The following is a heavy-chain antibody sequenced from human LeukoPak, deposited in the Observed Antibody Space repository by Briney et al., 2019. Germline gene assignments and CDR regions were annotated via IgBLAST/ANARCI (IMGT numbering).Heavy chain of an antibody. D-gene: IGHD2-2*01. CDR3: AKKGGIVVVPAALIDY. CDR2: ISGSGGST. V-gene: IGHV3-23*01. J-gene: IGHJ4*02. CDR1: GFTFGSYA. Sequence: GGSLRLSCAASGFTFGSYAMSWFRQAPGKGLEWVSVISGSGGSTYYADSVKGRFTISRDNSKNTLHLQMNSRRAEDTAVYYCAKKGGIVVVPAALIDYWGQGTLVTVSS.